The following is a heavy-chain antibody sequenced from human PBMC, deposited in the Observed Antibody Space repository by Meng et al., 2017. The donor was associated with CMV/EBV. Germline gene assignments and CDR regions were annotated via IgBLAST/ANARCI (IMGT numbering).Heavy chain of an antibody. Sequence: QVQLWQSGAEVKKPGASVKVPCKASGYTFTSYYMHWVRQAPGQGLEWMGIINPSGGRTSYAQKFQGRVTMTRDTSTSTVYMELSSLRSGDTAVYYCARESGSVGDYWGQGTLVTVSS. CDR3: ARESGSVGDY. J-gene: IGHJ4*02. D-gene: IGHD1-26*01. CDR2: INPSGGRT. CDR1: GYTFTSYY. V-gene: IGHV1-46*01.